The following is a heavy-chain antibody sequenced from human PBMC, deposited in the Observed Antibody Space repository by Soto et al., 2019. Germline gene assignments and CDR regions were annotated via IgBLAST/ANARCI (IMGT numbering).Heavy chain of an antibody. CDR3: ARGMGLGLGEQTALGY. J-gene: IGHJ4*02. V-gene: IGHV4-34*01. CDR2: INESGNT. D-gene: IGHD3-16*01. Sequence: QVQLQQWGAGLLKPSETLSLTCAVYGGSLSGYYWSWVRQSPGKGLEWIGEINESGNTKFNPSLESRVTISRDMSKNQFSLQLTSLTAADTAVYYWARGMGLGLGEQTALGYWGQGTLVTVAS. CDR1: GGSLSGYY.